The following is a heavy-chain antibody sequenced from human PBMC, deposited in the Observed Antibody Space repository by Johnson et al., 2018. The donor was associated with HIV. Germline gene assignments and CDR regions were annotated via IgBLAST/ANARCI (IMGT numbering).Heavy chain of an antibody. Sequence: VQLVESGGGVVQPGRSLRLSCAASGFSFSSYGMSWVRQAPGKGLEWVSGINWNGGSRGYADSVRGRFTISRDNSKNTLYLQMNSRSAEDTAVYYCAKGLGGAFDIWGQGTMVTVSS. CDR1: GFSFSSYG. D-gene: IGHD3-16*01. CDR2: INWNGGSR. J-gene: IGHJ3*02. V-gene: IGHV3-23*04. CDR3: AKGLGGAFDI.